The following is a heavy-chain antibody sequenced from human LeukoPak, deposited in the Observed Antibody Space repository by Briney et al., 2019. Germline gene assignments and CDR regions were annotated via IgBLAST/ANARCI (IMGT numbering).Heavy chain of an antibody. CDR3: ATDIPRASGSYSYFDY. CDR2: INPDSGGT. CDR1: GYTFTDYY. D-gene: IGHD3-10*01. J-gene: IGHJ4*02. V-gene: IGHV1-2*02. Sequence: ASVKVSCKASGYTFTDYYMHWVRQAPGQGLEWVGWINPDSGGTNYAQKFQGRVTVSRDTSISTAYMEMSRLRSDDTAVYYCATDIPRASGSYSYFDYWGQGTLVTVSS.